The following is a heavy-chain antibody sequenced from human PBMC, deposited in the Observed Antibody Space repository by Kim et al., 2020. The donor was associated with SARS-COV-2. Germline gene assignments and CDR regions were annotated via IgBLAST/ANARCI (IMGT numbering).Heavy chain of an antibody. V-gene: IGHV3-30*18. CDR2: ISFDGTKR. Sequence: GVSLRLSCAASRFTFSDYDMHWVRQPPGKGLEWVAVISFDGTKRHYADHVKGRFTVSRDNFEDTLFLQMNSLRPEDTAIYYCAKVAFNWNKEDGLDMWGPGTLVIVSS. J-gene: IGHJ3*02. CDR1: RFTFSDYD. D-gene: IGHD1-20*01. CDR3: AKVAFNWNKEDGLDM.